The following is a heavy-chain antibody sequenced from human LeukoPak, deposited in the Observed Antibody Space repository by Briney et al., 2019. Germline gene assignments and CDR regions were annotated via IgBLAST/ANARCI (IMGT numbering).Heavy chain of an antibody. V-gene: IGHV3-7*01. CDR1: GFTFSSYW. J-gene: IGHJ6*03. Sequence: GGSLRLSCAASGFTFSSYWMSWVRQAPGKGLEWVANIKQDGSEKNYVDSVKGRFTISRDNAKNSLYLQMNSLRAEDTAVYYCATSPYYYGSGRPNYYYYYMDVWGKGTTVTISS. CDR2: IKQDGSEK. D-gene: IGHD3-10*01. CDR3: ATSPYYYGSGRPNYYYYYMDV.